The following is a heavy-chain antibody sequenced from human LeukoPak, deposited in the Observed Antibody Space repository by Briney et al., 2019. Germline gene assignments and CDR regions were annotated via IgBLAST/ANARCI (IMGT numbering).Heavy chain of an antibody. CDR1: GFTFSSYA. D-gene: IGHD3-16*01. J-gene: IGHJ6*02. V-gene: IGHV3-23*01. Sequence: GGSLRLSCAASGFTFSSYAMGWVRQAPGKGLEWVSTVSGSGGSTYYADSVKGRLTISRDNSKNTLYLQMNSLRAEDTAVYYCAKQLGDYYGMDVWGQGTTVTVSS. CDR3: AKQLGDYYGMDV. CDR2: VSGSGGST.